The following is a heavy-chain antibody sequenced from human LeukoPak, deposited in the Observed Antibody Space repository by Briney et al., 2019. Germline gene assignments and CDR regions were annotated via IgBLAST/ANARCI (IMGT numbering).Heavy chain of an antibody. CDR2: IYYSGNT. V-gene: IGHV4-39*07. Sequence: PSEALSLTCTVSGGSISSSSFYWGWLRQPPGKGLECIGSIYYSGNTYYNPSLKSRVTISVDTSKNQFSLKLSSATAADTAVYYCARVLDLSKRGLDAFDIWGQGTMVTVS. CDR3: ARVLDLSKRGLDAFDI. J-gene: IGHJ3*02. D-gene: IGHD3-16*01. CDR1: GGSISSSSFY.